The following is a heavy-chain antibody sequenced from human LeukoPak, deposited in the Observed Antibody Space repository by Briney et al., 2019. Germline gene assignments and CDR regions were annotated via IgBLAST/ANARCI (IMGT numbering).Heavy chain of an antibody. CDR1: GGSFSGYY. Sequence: SETLSLTCAVYGGSFSGYYWSWIRQPPGKGLEWIGEINHSGSTNYNPSLKSRVTISADTSKNQFSLKLSSVTAADTAVYYCARDGTTPFPLDYWGQGTLVTVSS. D-gene: IGHD1-1*01. J-gene: IGHJ4*02. CDR2: INHSGST. CDR3: ARDGTTPFPLDY. V-gene: IGHV4-34*01.